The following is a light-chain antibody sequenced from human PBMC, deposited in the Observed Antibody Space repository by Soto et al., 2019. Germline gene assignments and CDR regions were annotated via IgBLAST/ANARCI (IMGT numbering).Light chain of an antibody. J-gene: IGKJ5*01. CDR2: DAS. CDR1: QSVTNY. Sequence: EILLTQSPAPLSLSPGESATLSCRASQSVTNYLTWYQQKPGQAPRLLIYDASNRATVIPARFSGSGSGTEFTLTISNLQSEDFAVYYCQQYNNWPPITFGQGTRLEIK. CDR3: QQYNNWPPIT. V-gene: IGKV3-15*01.